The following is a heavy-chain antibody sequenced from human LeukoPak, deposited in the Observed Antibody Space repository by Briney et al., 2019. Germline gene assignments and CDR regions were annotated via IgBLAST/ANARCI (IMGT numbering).Heavy chain of an antibody. CDR3: ARESSVVRGVITDIDY. CDR2: IKADGSEK. Sequence: GGSLRLSCAASGFTLTNYWMSWVRQAPGKGLEWVANIKADGSEKFYVDSVKGRFTISRDNAKNSLYLQMNSLRAEDTAVYYCARESSVVRGVITDIDYWGQGTLVTVSS. V-gene: IGHV3-7*01. D-gene: IGHD3-10*01. CDR1: GFTLTNYW. J-gene: IGHJ4*02.